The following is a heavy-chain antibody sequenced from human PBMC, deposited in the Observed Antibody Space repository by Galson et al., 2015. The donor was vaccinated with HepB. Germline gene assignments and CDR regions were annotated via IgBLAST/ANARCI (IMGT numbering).Heavy chain of an antibody. V-gene: IGHV3-30*18. Sequence: SLRLSCAASGFTFSSYGMHWVRQAPGKGLEWVAVISYDGSDKYYADSVKGRFTISRDNSKNTLYLQMNSLRAEDTAVYYCAKFSTVGIFDYWGQGTLVTVSS. CDR2: ISYDGSDK. D-gene: IGHD4-23*01. J-gene: IGHJ4*02. CDR3: AKFSTVGIFDY. CDR1: GFTFSSYG.